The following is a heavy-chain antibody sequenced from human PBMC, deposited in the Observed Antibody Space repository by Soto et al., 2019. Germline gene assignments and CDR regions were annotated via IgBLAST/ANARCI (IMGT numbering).Heavy chain of an antibody. D-gene: IGHD3-22*01. CDR2: IYYSGST. CDR1: GGSISSYY. J-gene: IGHJ4*02. CDR3: ASGYYDSSCDY. V-gene: IGHV4-59*01. Sequence: PSETLSLTCTVSGGSISSYYWSWVRQPPGKGLEWIGYIYYSGSTNYNPSLKSRVTIPVDTSKNQFSLKLSSVTAADTAVYYCASGYYDSSCDYWGQGTLVTVSS.